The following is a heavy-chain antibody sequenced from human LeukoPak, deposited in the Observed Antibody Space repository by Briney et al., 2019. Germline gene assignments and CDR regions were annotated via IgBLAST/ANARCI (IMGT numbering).Heavy chain of an antibody. CDR3: ARLNVGAFDS. CDR1: GVSLYNNY. V-gene: IGHV3-53*01. D-gene: IGHD6-25*01. Sequence: GGSLRLSCVVSGVSLYNNYIGWVRQAPRKGLEWVSLTSSGGTTWYEDSVKGRFIISRDTSKKTLFLQMNRLRVDDTAVYFCARLNVGAFDSWGQGTMVTVSS. CDR2: TSSGGTT. J-gene: IGHJ3*02.